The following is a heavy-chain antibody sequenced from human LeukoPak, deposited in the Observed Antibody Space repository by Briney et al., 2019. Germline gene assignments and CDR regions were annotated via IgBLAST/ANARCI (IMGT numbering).Heavy chain of an antibody. D-gene: IGHD2-15*01. J-gene: IGHJ4*02. Sequence: GGSLRLSCAASGFTFSNYAMNWVRQAPGKGLEWVSALSGSGVSTYYADSVKGRFTVSRDNAKNSLYLLMNSLRAEDTAVYYCARRGSGRHFDFWGQGTLVTVSS. CDR2: LSGSGVST. CDR3: ARRGSGRHFDF. V-gene: IGHV3-23*01. CDR1: GFTFSNYA.